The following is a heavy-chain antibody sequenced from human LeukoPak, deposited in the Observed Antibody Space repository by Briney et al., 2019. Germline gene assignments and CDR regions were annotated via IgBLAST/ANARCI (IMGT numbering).Heavy chain of an antibody. J-gene: IGHJ4*02. D-gene: IGHD2-2*01. CDR2: IYYSGST. CDR3: ARHGTRKPAYYFDY. Sequence: NPSETLSLTCTVSGGSISSSSYYWGWIRQPPGKGLEWIGSIYYSGSTYYNPSLKSRVTISVDTSKNQFSLKLSSVTAADTAVYYCARHGTRKPAYYFDYWGQGTLVTVSS. V-gene: IGHV4-39*01. CDR1: GGSISSSSYY.